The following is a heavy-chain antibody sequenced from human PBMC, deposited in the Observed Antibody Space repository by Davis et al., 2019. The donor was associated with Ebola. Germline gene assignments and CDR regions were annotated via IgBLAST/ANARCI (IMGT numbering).Heavy chain of an antibody. Sequence: PGESLRLSCAASGFTFSSFAMSWVHQAPGKGLEWVSTISGTSTYTYYADSVKGRFTISRDNSKNTLYLQVNSLRAEDTALYYCARLACTSSSCYTGNYYYYYGVDVWGQGTTVTVSS. D-gene: IGHD2-2*02. J-gene: IGHJ6*02. CDR1: GFTFSSFA. CDR3: ARLACTSSSCYTGNYYYYYGVDV. V-gene: IGHV3-23*01. CDR2: ISGTSTYT.